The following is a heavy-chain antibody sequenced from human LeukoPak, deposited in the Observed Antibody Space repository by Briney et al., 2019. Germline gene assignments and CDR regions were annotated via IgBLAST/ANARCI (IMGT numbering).Heavy chain of an antibody. J-gene: IGHJ4*02. CDR1: GFTFSSYG. V-gene: IGHV3-30*02. CDR2: IRYDGSNK. D-gene: IGHD1-26*01. CDR3: TRDRGSGRYPAGDY. Sequence: GGSLRLSCAASGFTFSSYGMHWVRQAPGKGLEWVAFIRYDGSNKYYADSVKGRFTISRDNAMNSLYLQMNNLRAEDTALYYCTRDRGSGRYPAGDYWGQGTLVTVSS.